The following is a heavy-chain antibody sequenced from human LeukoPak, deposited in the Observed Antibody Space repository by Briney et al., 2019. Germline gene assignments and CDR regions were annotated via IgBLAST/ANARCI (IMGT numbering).Heavy chain of an antibody. CDR2: ISAYNGNT. CDR3: ARVREMDELLWFGDAADY. CDR1: GYTFTSYG. D-gene: IGHD3-10*01. Sequence: SVKVSCKASGYTFTSYGISWVRQAPGQGLEWMGWISAYNGNTNYAQKLQGRVTMTTDTSTSTAYMELRSLRSDDTAVYYCARVREMDELLWFGDAADYWGQGTLVTVSS. V-gene: IGHV1-18*01. J-gene: IGHJ4*02.